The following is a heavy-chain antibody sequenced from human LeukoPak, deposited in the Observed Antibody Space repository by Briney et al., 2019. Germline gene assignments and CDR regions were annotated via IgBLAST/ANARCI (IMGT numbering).Heavy chain of an antibody. CDR1: GFTVSSNY. J-gene: IGHJ4*02. V-gene: IGHV3-53*01. CDR3: AKDLESLRKGSGYYLGSDY. D-gene: IGHD3-22*01. CDR2: IYSGGST. Sequence: ETGGSLRLSCAASGFTVSSNYMSWVRQAPGKGLEWVSVIYSGGSTYYADSVKGRFTISRDNSKNTLYLQMNSLRAEDTAVYYCAKDLESLRKGSGYYLGSDYWGQGTLVTVSS.